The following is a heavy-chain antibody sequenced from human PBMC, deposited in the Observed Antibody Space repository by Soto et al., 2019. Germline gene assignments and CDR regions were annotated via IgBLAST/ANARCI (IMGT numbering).Heavy chain of an antibody. CDR3: ARHDYSNSAYFDY. CDR1: GGSISSYY. V-gene: IGHV4-59*08. D-gene: IGHD4-4*01. CDR2: IYYSGST. Sequence: QVQLQESGPGLVKPSETLSLTCTVSGGSISSYYWSWIRQPPGKGLEWIGYIYYSGSTNYNPSLRSRVPVSVDTFKNQFPRNVSSVTAADAGVYYCARHDYSNSAYFDYGGQGTLVTVSS. J-gene: IGHJ4*02.